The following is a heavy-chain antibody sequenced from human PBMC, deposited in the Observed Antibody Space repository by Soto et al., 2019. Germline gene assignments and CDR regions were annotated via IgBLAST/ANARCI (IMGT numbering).Heavy chain of an antibody. CDR3: ARHEGSGWYWLGWFDP. J-gene: IGHJ5*02. CDR1: GGSISSSSYY. Sequence: PSETLSLTCTVSGGSISSSSYYWGWIRQPPGKGLEWIGSIYYSGSTYYNPSLKSRVTISVDTSKNQFSLKLSSVTAADTAVYYCARHEGSGWYWLGWFDPWGQGTLVTVSS. D-gene: IGHD6-19*01. V-gene: IGHV4-39*01. CDR2: IYYSGST.